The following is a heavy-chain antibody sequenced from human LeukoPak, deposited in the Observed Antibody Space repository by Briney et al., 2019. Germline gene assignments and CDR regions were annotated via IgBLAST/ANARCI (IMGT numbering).Heavy chain of an antibody. J-gene: IGHJ6*03. CDR2: IYYTGST. Sequence: SETLSLTCTISGGSISSYYWSWIRQPPGKGLEWIGYIYYTGSTNHNPSPKSRVTISVDTSKNEFSLKLSSVTAADTAVYYCARHVYTTSWTYYYYYMDVWGKGTTVTISS. V-gene: IGHV4-59*08. CDR1: GGSISSYY. D-gene: IGHD2-2*01. CDR3: ARHVYTTSWTYYYYYMDV.